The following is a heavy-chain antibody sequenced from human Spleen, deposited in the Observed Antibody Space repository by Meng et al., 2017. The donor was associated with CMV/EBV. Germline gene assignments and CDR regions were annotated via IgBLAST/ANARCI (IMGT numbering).Heavy chain of an antibody. CDR3: ARELDDFWSGYGMDV. J-gene: IGHJ6*02. D-gene: IGHD3-3*01. Sequence: GESLKISCAVSGFAFSSYAMDWVRQAPGKGLEWVSVIYSGGSTYYADSVKGRFTISRDNSKNTLYLQMNSLRAEDTAVYYCARELDDFWSGYGMDVWGQGTTVTVSS. CDR2: IYSGGST. V-gene: IGHV3-53*01. CDR1: GFAFSSYA.